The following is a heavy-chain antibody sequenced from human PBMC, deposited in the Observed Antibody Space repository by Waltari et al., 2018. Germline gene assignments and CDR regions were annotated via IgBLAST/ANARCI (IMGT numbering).Heavy chain of an antibody. CDR2: IYKSGST. J-gene: IGHJ4*02. Sequence: QVQLQESGPGLVKPSQTLSLTCPVSGDSISRGRYYWPWIRQPAGKGLEWIGHIYKSGSTNYNPSLKTRLSISMNKSNNQLSLTLKSVTAADTAVYYCARDRGPDVNEAMGLDYWGQGTRVTVSS. V-gene: IGHV4-61*02. CDR1: GDSISRGRYY. CDR3: ARDRGPDVNEAMGLDY. D-gene: IGHD3-10*01.